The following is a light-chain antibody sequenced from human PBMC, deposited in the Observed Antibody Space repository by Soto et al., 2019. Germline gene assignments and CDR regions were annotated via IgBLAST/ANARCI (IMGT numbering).Light chain of an antibody. J-gene: IGLJ2*01. CDR3: QTWGTGIVV. Sequence: QSVLTQSPSASASLGASVKLTCTLSSGHSSDAIAWHQQQPEKGPRFLMNLNSDGSHTKGDGIPDRFSGSSSGAERYLTISSLQSEDEPDYYCQTWGTGIVVFGGGTMLTVL. CDR1: SGHSSDA. CDR2: LNSDGSH. V-gene: IGLV4-69*01.